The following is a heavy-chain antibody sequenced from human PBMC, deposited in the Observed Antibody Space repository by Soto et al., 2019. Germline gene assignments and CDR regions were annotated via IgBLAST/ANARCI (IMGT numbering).Heavy chain of an antibody. CDR1: GFSLSTSGVG. CDR3: AHKGYGDYPLDY. Sequence: SGPTLVNPTQTLTLTCTFSGFSLSTSGVGVGWIRQPPGKALEWLAVIYWDDSYHYSPSLRSRLTITKDTSKNQVVLTMTNMDPVDTATYYCAHKGYGDYPLDYWGQGTLVTVPQ. J-gene: IGHJ4*02. V-gene: IGHV2-5*02. D-gene: IGHD4-17*01. CDR2: IYWDDSY.